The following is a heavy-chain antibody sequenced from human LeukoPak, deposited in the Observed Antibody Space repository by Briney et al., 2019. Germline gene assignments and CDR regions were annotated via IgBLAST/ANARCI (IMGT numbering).Heavy chain of an antibody. CDR1: GGSISSSSYY. V-gene: IGHV4-61*05. Sequence: SETLSLTCTVSGGSISSSSYYWGWIRQPPGKGLEWIGYIYYSGSTNYNPSLKSRVTISVDTSKNQFSLKLSSVTAADTAVYYCARPGRVGLWFGELDVWGKGTTVTISS. J-gene: IGHJ6*04. CDR2: IYYSGST. D-gene: IGHD3-10*01. CDR3: ARPGRVGLWFGELDV.